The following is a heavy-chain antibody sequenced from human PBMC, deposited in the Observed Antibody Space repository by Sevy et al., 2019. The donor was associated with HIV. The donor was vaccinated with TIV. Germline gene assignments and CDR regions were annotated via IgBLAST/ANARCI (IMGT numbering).Heavy chain of an antibody. CDR3: AIGSVSLVIAKDAFHI. D-gene: IGHD2-21*01. Sequence: GGSLRLSCAASGFTVSSNYMIWVRQAPGKGLEWVSLIYSEGTKNYADSVKGRLTIYRDNSKNTLYLQMNSLRAEDTAVYYCAIGSVSLVIAKDAFHIWGQGTMVTVSS. CDR1: GFTVSSNY. V-gene: IGHV3-53*01. J-gene: IGHJ3*02. CDR2: IYSEGTK.